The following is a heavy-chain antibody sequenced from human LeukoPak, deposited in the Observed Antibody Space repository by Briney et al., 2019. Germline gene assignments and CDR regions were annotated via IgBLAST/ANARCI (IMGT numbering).Heavy chain of an antibody. CDR2: IYSTEST. Sequence: PSETLSLTCTVSGGSISSYYWSWIRQPPGKELEWIGYIYSTESTSYNPSLKSRVTISIDTSKNQFSLNLNSVAAADTAVYYCARAPILYYFDCWGQGTLVTVSS. CDR3: ARAPILYYFDC. J-gene: IGHJ4*02. V-gene: IGHV4-59*08. CDR1: GGSISSYY.